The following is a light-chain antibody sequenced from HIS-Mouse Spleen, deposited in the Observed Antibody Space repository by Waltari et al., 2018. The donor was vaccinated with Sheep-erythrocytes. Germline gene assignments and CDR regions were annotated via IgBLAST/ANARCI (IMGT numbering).Light chain of an antibody. CDR3: CSYAGSYTFVV. Sequence: QSAPTQPRSVSGSPGQSVTISCTATSSDVGGYNYVSWYQQHPGKAPKLMIYDVSKRPSGVPDRFSGSKSGNTASLTISGLQAEDEADYYCCSYAGSYTFVVFGGGTKLTVL. CDR1: SSDVGGYNY. J-gene: IGLJ2*01. CDR2: DVS. V-gene: IGLV2-11*01.